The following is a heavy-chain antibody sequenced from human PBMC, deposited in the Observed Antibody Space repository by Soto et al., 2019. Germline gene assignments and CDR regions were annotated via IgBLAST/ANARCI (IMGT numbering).Heavy chain of an antibody. CDR3: ASLNVDIVATTASYYGMDV. J-gene: IGHJ6*02. Sequence: ASVKVSCKASGGTFSSYAISWVRQAPGQGLEWMGGIIPIFGTANYAQKFQGRVTITADESTSTAYMELSSLRSEDTAVYYCASLNVDIVATTASYYGMDVWGQGTTVTVSS. CDR1: GGTFSSYA. CDR2: IIPIFGTA. V-gene: IGHV1-69*13. D-gene: IGHD5-12*01.